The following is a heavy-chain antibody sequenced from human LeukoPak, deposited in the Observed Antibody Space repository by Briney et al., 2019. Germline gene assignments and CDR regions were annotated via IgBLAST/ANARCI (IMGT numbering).Heavy chain of an antibody. CDR1: GGSFSGYY. J-gene: IGHJ3*02. Sequence: SETLSLTCAVYGGSFSGYYWSWIRQPPGKGLEWIGEINHSGSTNYNPSLKSRVTISIDTPKNQFSLKLSSVTAADSAVYFCARGYCTGGVYPDGFDIWGQGTMVTVSS. CDR3: ARGYCTGGVYPDGFDI. CDR2: INHSGST. D-gene: IGHD2-8*02. V-gene: IGHV4-34*01.